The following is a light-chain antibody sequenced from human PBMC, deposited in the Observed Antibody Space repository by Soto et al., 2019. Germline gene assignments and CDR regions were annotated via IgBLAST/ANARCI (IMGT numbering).Light chain of an antibody. V-gene: IGKV3-20*01. J-gene: IGKJ1*01. CDR3: QQSYRTPRT. CDR1: QSVSSSY. CDR2: GAS. Sequence: EIVLTQSPGTLSLSPGERATLSCRASQSVSSSYLAWYQQKPGQAPRVLIYGASSRATGIPDRFSGSGSGTDFTLTIRRLEPEDFATYYCQQSYRTPRTFGQGTKVDIK.